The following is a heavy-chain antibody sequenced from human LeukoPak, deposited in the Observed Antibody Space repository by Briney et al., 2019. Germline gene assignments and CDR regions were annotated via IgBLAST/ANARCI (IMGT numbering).Heavy chain of an antibody. Sequence: GGSLRLSSAASGFTFSSYEMNWVRQAPGKGLEWVSYISSSGSTIHYADSVKGRFTISRDNAKNSLYLQMNSLRAEDTAVYYCARDLTIFSASHREDYWGQGTLVTVSS. CDR1: GFTFSSYE. CDR3: ARDLTIFSASHREDY. CDR2: ISSSGSTI. V-gene: IGHV3-48*03. D-gene: IGHD3-9*01. J-gene: IGHJ4*02.